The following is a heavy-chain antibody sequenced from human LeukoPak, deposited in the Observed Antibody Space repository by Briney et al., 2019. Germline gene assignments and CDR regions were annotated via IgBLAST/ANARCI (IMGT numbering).Heavy chain of an antibody. J-gene: IGHJ4*02. V-gene: IGHV4-59*01. CDR1: GGSISSYY. CDR3: ARGTAFCGGDCYSD. Sequence: SETLSLTCTVSGGSISSYYWSWIRQPPGKGLEWIGYIYYSGSTNYNPSLKSRTTISVDTSKNQFSLKLSSVTAADTAVYYCARGTAFCGGDCYSDWGQGTLVTVSS. D-gene: IGHD2-21*02. CDR2: IYYSGST.